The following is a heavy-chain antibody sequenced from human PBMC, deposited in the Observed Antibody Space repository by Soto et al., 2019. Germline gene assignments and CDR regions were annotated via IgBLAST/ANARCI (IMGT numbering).Heavy chain of an antibody. CDR1: GFTCSSYG. CDR2: ISYDGSNK. V-gene: IGHV3-30*18. CDR3: AKDHRRRRYYMDV. Sequence: QVQLVESGGGVVQPGRSLRLSCAASGFTCSSYGMHRVLPAPGKGLEWVAVISYDGSNKYYADSVKGRFTISRDNSKNTLSLPMNSLRAEDTAVYYCAKDHRRRRYYMDVWGKGTTVTVSS. J-gene: IGHJ6*03.